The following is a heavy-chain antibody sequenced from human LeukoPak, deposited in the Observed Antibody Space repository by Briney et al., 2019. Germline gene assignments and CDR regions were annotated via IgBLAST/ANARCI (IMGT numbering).Heavy chain of an antibody. Sequence: SVKVSCKASGGTFSSYAISWVRQAPGQGLEWMGGIIPIFGTANYAQKFQGRVTITTDESTSTAYMELSSLRSEDTAVYYCARGGEDDFWSGWGAFDIWGQGTMVTVSS. J-gene: IGHJ3*02. CDR1: GGTFSSYA. D-gene: IGHD3-3*01. CDR3: ARGGEDDFWSGWGAFDI. V-gene: IGHV1-69*05. CDR2: IIPIFGTA.